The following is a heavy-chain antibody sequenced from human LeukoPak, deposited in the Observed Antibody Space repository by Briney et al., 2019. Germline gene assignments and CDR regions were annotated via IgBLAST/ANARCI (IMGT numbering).Heavy chain of an antibody. CDR1: GFTFSSYW. D-gene: IGHD2/OR15-2a*01. J-gene: IGHJ5*02. CDR3: AKDSVSRYYLGPFFAQAT. Sequence: GGSLRLSCAASGFTFSSYWMSWVRQAPGKGLEWVANIKQDGSEKYYVDSVKGRFTISRDNAKNSLYLQMNSLRAEDTAVYYCAKDSVSRYYLGPFFAQATWGQGTLVTVSS. CDR2: IKQDGSEK. V-gene: IGHV3-7*03.